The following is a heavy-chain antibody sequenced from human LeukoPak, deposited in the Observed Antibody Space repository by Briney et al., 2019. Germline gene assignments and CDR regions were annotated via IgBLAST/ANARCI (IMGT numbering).Heavy chain of an antibody. CDR2: IFVFNGKT. J-gene: IGHJ4*02. Sequence: GGSVKFSCKASGYTFTSYGSSWVRQAPAQGLEWMGWIFVFNGKTTYAQQFQGRVSMTADISTNTAYMELRSLRSDDTAVYYCARGDYFDSWGQGTPVTVSS. CDR1: GYTFTSYG. V-gene: IGHV1-18*01. CDR3: ARGDYFDS.